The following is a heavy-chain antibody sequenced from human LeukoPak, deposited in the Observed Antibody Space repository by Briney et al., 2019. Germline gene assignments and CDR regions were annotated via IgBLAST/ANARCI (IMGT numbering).Heavy chain of an antibody. D-gene: IGHD1-1*01. J-gene: IGHJ4*02. CDR2: IKQDGNEK. CDR3: ASLGN. CDR1: GFTFSNFW. Sequence: PGGSLRLSCAASGFTFSNFWMNWVRQAPGKGLEWVANIKQDGNEKFYVDSVKGRFTISRDNAKNSLYLQMNSLRADDTAVYYCASLGNWGQGTLVTVSS. V-gene: IGHV3-7*01.